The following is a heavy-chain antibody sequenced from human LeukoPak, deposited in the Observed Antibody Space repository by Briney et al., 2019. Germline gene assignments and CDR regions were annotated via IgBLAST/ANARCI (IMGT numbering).Heavy chain of an antibody. Sequence: SETLSLTCTVSGGSISSGSYYWSWIRQPAGKGLEWIGRIYTSGSTNYNPSLKSRVTISVDTSKNQFSLKLSSVTAADTAVYYCARDWDQNWFDPWGQGTLVTVSS. V-gene: IGHV4-61*02. J-gene: IGHJ5*02. CDR3: ARDWDQNWFDP. D-gene: IGHD1-26*01. CDR2: IYTSGST. CDR1: GGSISSGSYY.